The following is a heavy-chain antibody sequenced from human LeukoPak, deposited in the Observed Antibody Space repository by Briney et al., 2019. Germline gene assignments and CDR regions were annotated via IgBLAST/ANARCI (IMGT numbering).Heavy chain of an antibody. CDR2: IIPILGIA. CDR3: ARASGRRIAEKGDYYHYMDV. V-gene: IGHV1-69*02. D-gene: IGHD6-13*01. J-gene: IGHJ6*03. CDR1: GGTFSSYT. Sequence: ASVKVSCKASGGTFSSYTISWVRQAPGQGLEWMGRIIPILGIANYAQKFQGRVTITADKSTSTAYMELSSLGSEDTAVYYCARASGRRIAEKGDYYHYMDVWGKGTTVTVSS.